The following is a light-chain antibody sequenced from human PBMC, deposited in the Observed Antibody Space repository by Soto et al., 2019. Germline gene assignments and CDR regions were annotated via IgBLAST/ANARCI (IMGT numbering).Light chain of an antibody. CDR2: NVI. CDR1: SSDVGGYNF. J-gene: IGLJ1*01. CDR3: CSYAGRYTYV. Sequence: QSVLTQPRSVSGSPGQSVTISCTGTSSDVGGYNFVSWYQHHPGKAPKLMIYNVIQRPSGVPDRFSASKSGNTAYLTIAGLQAEDEADYYCCSYAGRYTYVFGTGTKVTVL. V-gene: IGLV2-11*01.